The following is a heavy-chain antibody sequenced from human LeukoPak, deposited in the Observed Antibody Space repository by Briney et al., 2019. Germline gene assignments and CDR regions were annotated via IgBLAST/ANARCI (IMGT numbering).Heavy chain of an antibody. J-gene: IGHJ4*02. CDR1: GGSFSGYY. Sequence: SETLSLTCAVYGGSFSGYYWSWIRRPPGKGLEWIGEINHSGGTNYNPSLKSRVTMSVDTSKNQFSLNLSSVTAADTAVYYCARGTGVATTSRAFDYWGQGTLVTVSS. D-gene: IGHD5-12*01. CDR3: ARGTGVATTSRAFDY. V-gene: IGHV4-34*01. CDR2: INHSGGT.